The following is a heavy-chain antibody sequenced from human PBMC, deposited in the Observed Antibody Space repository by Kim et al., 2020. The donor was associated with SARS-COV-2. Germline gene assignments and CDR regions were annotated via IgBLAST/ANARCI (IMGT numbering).Heavy chain of an antibody. J-gene: IGHJ6*02. CDR2: IYHSGST. D-gene: IGHD2-15*01. CDR3: ARDQGGNCSGGSCYSIGDYGMDV. CDR1: GGSISSSNW. V-gene: IGHV4-4*02. Sequence: SETLSLTCAVSGGSISSSNWWSWVRQPPGKGLEWIGEIYHSGSTNYNPSLKSRVTISVDKSKNQFSLKLSSVTAADTAVYYCARDQGGNCSGGSCYSIGDYGMDVWGQGTTVTVSS.